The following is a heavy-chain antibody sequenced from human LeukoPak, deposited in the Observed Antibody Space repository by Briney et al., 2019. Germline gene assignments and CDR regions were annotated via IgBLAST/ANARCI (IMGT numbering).Heavy chain of an antibody. J-gene: IGHJ4*02. CDR3: AKDQRGYDKPIDY. D-gene: IGHD5-12*01. V-gene: IGHV3-23*01. CDR1: GFTFSNYA. CDR2: ISGNGGRT. Sequence: GGSLRLSCAASGFTFSNYAMNWVRQAPGKGLEWVSGISGNGGRTYYADSVQGRFTISRDNSRNTLYLQMNSLRAEDTAVYYCAKDQRGYDKPIDYWGQGTLVTVSS.